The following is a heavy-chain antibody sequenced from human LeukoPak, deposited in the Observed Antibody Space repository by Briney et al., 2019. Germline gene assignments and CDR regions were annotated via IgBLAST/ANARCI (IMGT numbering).Heavy chain of an antibody. CDR1: GFTVSSNY. D-gene: IGHD6-13*01. J-gene: IGHJ4*02. V-gene: IGHV3-53*01. CDR3: ARAGAYSTRSNDY. CDR2: IYSGGST. Sequence: GGSLRLSCAASGFTVSSNYMSWVRQAPGKGLEWVSVIYSGGSTYYADSVKGRFTISRDNSKNTLYLQMNSLRAEDTAVYYCARAGAYSTRSNDYWGQGTLVTVSS.